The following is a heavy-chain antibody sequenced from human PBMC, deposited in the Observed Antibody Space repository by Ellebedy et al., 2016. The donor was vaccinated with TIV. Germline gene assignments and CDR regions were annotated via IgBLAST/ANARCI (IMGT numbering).Heavy chain of an antibody. CDR3: ARVREPGSTSLGFDP. Sequence: ASVKVSCXASGYTFTSYYMHWVRQAPGQGLEWMGIINPSGGSTSYAQKFQGRVTMTRDTSTSTVYMELSSLRSEDTAVYYCARVREPGSTSLGFDPWGQGTLVTVSS. CDR1: GYTFTSYY. J-gene: IGHJ5*02. V-gene: IGHV1-46*03. CDR2: INPSGGST. D-gene: IGHD2-2*01.